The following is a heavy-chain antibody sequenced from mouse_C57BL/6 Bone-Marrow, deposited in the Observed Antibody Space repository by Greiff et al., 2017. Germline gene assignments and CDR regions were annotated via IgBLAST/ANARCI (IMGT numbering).Heavy chain of an antibody. D-gene: IGHD1-2*01. Sequence: EVKVVESGGGLVKPGGSLKLSCAASGFTFSSYAMSWVRQTPEKRLEWVATISSGGSYTYYPDSVKGRFTISRDNAKNTLYLQMSSLRSEDTAMYYCARPTTAPYWYFDVWGAGTTVTVSS. J-gene: IGHJ1*01. V-gene: IGHV5-9-3*01. CDR3: ARPTTAPYWYFDV. CDR1: GFTFSSYA. CDR2: ISSGGSYT.